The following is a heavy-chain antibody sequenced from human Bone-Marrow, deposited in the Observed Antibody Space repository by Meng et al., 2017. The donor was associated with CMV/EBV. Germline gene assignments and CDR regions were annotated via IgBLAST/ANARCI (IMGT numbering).Heavy chain of an antibody. CDR1: GYTLTGYY. CDR2: INPNSGGT. V-gene: IGHV1-2*02. CDR3: ARDFRRYCSSTSCYPGY. D-gene: IGHD2-2*01. Sequence: ASVKVSCKASGYTLTGYYMHWVRQAPGQGLEWMGWINPNSGGTNYAQKFQGRVTMTRDTSISTAYMELSRLRSDDTAVYYCARDFRRYCSSTSCYPGYWGQGTLVTVSS. J-gene: IGHJ4*02.